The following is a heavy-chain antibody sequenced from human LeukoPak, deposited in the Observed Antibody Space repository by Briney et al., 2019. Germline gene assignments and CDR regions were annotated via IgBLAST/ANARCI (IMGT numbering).Heavy chain of an antibody. Sequence: GGSLRLSCAASGFTFSDYYMSWIRQAPGKGLEWVSYISSSNSYTNYADSVKGRFYADSVKGRFTISRDNAKNSLYLQMNSLRAEDTAVYYCARHYYDSSGYYGGGYWGQGTLVTVSS. J-gene: IGHJ4*02. D-gene: IGHD3-22*01. CDR1: GFTFSDYY. CDR2: ISSSNSYT. V-gene: IGHV3-11*03. CDR3: ARHYYDSSGYYGGGY.